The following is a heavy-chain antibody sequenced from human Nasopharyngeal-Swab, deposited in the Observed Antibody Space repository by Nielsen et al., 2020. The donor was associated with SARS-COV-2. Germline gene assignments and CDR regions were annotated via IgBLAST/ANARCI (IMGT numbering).Heavy chain of an antibody. CDR3: ARGGRGIFGVVTNFDY. CDR2: IDYSGST. J-gene: IGHJ4*02. D-gene: IGHD3-3*01. Sequence: WIRQPQGKGLEWIGYIDYSGSTNYNPSLKSRVTISVDTSKNQFSLKLSSVTAADTAVYYCARGGRGIFGVVTNFDYWGQGTLVTVSS. V-gene: IGHV4-59*01.